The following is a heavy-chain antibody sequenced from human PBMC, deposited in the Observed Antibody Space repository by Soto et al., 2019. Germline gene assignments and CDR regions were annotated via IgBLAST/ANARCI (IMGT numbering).Heavy chain of an antibody. Sequence: QVQLQESGPGLVKPSQTLSLTCTVSGGSISSGGYYWSWIRQHPGKGLEWIGYIYHTGTTYHNPSLKSRVTISVDPSKIQFSLELSPVTAADTAVYYCARRGYNYSFDYWGQGTLVTVSS. J-gene: IGHJ4*02. CDR2: IYHTGTT. CDR3: ARRGYNYSFDY. CDR1: GGSISSGGYY. D-gene: IGHD5-12*01. V-gene: IGHV4-31*03.